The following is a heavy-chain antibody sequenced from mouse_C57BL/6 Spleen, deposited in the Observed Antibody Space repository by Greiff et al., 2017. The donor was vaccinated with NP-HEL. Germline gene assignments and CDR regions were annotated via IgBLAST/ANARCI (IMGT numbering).Heavy chain of an antibody. CDR3: ARNYDSSYWYFDV. V-gene: IGHV1-4*01. J-gene: IGHJ1*03. CDR1: GYTFTSYT. CDR2: INPSSGYT. Sequence: VQLQQSGAELARPGASVKMSCKASGYTFTSYTMHWVKQRPGQGLEWIGYINPSSGYTKYNQKFKDKATLTADKSSSTAYLQLSSLTSEDSAVYYCARNYDSSYWYFDVWGTGTTVTVSS. D-gene: IGHD1-1*01.